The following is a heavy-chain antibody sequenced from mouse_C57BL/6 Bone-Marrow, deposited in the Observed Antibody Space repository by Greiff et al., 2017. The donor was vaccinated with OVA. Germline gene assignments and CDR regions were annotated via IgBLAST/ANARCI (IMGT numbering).Heavy chain of an antibody. CDR3: LLRWYFDV. CDR1: GYSFTGYY. V-gene: IGHV1-42*01. Sequence: VQLQQSGPELVTPGASVQISCKASGYSFTGYYMNWVKQSPEKSLEWIGEINPSTGGTTYNQKFTAKATLTVDKSSSTAYMQLKSLTSEDSAVYYCLLRWYFDVGGTGTTVTVSS. D-gene: IGHD1-1*01. J-gene: IGHJ1*03. CDR2: INPSTGGT.